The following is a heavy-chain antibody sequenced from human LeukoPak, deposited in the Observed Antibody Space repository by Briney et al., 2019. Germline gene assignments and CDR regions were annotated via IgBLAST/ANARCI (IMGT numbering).Heavy chain of an antibody. Sequence: GGSLRLSCAASGFTFSDYYMSWIRQAPGKGLEWVSYISSSGSTIYYADSVKGRFTISRDNAKNSLYLQMNSLRSDDTAVYYCARDRAKAGQKGFDPWGQGTLVTVSS. CDR3: ARDRAKAGQKGFDP. V-gene: IGHV3-11*01. CDR1: GFTFSDYY. CDR2: ISSSGSTI. J-gene: IGHJ5*02. D-gene: IGHD6-19*01.